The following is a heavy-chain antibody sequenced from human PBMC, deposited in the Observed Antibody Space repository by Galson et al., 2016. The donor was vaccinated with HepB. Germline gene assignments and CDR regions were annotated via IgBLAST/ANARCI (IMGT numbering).Heavy chain of an antibody. V-gene: IGHV3-30-3*01. J-gene: IGHJ4*02. CDR3: ARGGSYLGPFDY. D-gene: IGHD1-26*01. Sequence: SLRLSCAASGFTFSDYYMSWVRQAPGKGLEWVAIISYDGSSKYYADSVKGRFTISRDNSKNTLYLQMHSLRVEDTAVYYCARGGSYLGPFDYWGQGTLVTVSS. CDR1: GFTFSDYY. CDR2: ISYDGSSK.